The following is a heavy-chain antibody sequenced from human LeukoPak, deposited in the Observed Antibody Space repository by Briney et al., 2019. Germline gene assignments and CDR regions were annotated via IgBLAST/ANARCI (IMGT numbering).Heavy chain of an antibody. V-gene: IGHV3-48*03. J-gene: IGHJ5*02. CDR1: GFDPITYE. Sequence: SGGSLRLSCAASGFDPITYEMNWVRQAPGKGLEWIADITISGHTKNYADSVKGRFTISRDNARTSLYLQMNSLRVEDTGVYYCARGDPNADLWGQGTLVTVSS. CDR3: ARGDPNADL. CDR2: ITISGHTK.